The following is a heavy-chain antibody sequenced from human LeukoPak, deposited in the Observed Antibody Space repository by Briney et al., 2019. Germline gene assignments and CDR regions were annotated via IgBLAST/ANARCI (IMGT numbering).Heavy chain of an antibody. J-gene: IGHJ4*02. CDR1: GYTFTGYD. Sequence: ASVKVSCKASGYTFTGYDINWVRQATGQGLEWMGWMNPTSGDTGSAQTFQGRLTMTRDTSISTAYMELSSLRYEDTAVYYCTRGPPHYDSGYWGQGTQVTVSS. V-gene: IGHV1-8*01. CDR2: MNPTSGDT. D-gene: IGHD4-17*01. CDR3: TRGPPHYDSGY.